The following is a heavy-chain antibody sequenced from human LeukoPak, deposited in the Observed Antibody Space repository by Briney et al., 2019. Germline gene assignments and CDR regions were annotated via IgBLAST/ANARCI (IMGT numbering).Heavy chain of an antibody. CDR2: IDPSDSYT. J-gene: IGHJ3*02. CDR3: ARQFTMVRGVKRAFDI. Sequence: GKSLKISCNGSGYNFPSYWISWVRQMPGKCRELMVRIDPSDSYTNYSPSFQGHVTISADKSISTAYLQWSSLKASDTAMYYCARQFTMVRGVKRAFDIWGQGTMVTVSS. CDR1: GYNFPSYW. V-gene: IGHV5-10-1*01. D-gene: IGHD3-10*01.